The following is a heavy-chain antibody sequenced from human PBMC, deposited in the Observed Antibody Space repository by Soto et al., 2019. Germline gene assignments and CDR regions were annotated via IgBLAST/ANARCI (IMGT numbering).Heavy chain of an antibody. V-gene: IGHV3-48*03. CDR2: IGRTVTSM. Sequence: GVSLRLSCEVSGFTFSSYEMNWVRQAPGKGLEWVSYIGRTVTSMSYADSVKGRFTVSRDNAKNSLYLDMNSLRAEDTAVYYCASGLHGTLGYWGQGTLVTVSP. CDR3: ASGLHGTLGY. CDR1: GFTFSSYE. D-gene: IGHD6-13*01. J-gene: IGHJ4*02.